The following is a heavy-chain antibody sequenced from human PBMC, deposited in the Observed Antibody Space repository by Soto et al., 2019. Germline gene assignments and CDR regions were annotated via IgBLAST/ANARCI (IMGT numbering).Heavy chain of an antibody. CDR1: GGSVSSGSYY. Sequence: SETLSLTCTVSGGSVSSGSYYWSWIRQPPGKGLEWIGYIYYSGSTNYNPSLKSRVTISVDTSKNQFSLKLSSVTAADTAVYYCARVRKYCTNGVCYFGYFDYWGQGTLVTVSS. V-gene: IGHV4-61*01. CDR2: IYYSGST. J-gene: IGHJ4*02. CDR3: ARVRKYCTNGVCYFGYFDY. D-gene: IGHD2-8*01.